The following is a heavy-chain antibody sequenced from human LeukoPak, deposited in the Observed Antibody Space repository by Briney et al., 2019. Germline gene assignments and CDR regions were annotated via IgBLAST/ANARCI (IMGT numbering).Heavy chain of an antibody. V-gene: IGHV1-2*02. Sequence: ASVKVSCKASGYTFTSYGISWVRQAPGQGLEWMGWISPNSGGTNYAQKFQGRVTMTRDTSISTAYMELSRLRSDDTAVYYCARGAEGSGPWGQGTLVTVSS. J-gene: IGHJ5*02. D-gene: IGHD3-10*01. CDR3: ARGAEGSGP. CDR1: GYTFTSYG. CDR2: ISPNSGGT.